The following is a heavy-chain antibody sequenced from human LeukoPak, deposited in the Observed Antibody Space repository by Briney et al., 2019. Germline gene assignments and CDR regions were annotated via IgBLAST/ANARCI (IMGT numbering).Heavy chain of an antibody. V-gene: IGHV3-23*01. CDR3: AKDHDSSGYFQYYFDY. CDR2: ISGSGGST. D-gene: IGHD3-22*01. Sequence: GGSLRLSCAASGFTFSSYAMSWVRQAPGKGLEWVSAISGSGGSTYYADSVKGRFTISRDNSKNTLYLQMNSLRAEDTVVYYCAKDHDSSGYFQYYFDYWGQGTLVTVSS. CDR1: GFTFSSYA. J-gene: IGHJ4*02.